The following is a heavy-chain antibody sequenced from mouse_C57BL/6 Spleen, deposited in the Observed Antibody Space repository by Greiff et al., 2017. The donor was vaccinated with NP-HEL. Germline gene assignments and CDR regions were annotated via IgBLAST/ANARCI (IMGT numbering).Heavy chain of an antibody. D-gene: IGHD1-1*01. CDR3: TRLPTVVATR. CDR1: GYTFTDYE. J-gene: IGHJ3*02. Sequence: QVQLQQSGAELVRPGASVTLSCKASGYTFTDYEMHWVKQTPVHGLEWIGAIDPETGGTAYNQKFKGKAILTADKSSSTAYMELRSLTSEDSAVYYCTRLPTVVATRWGQGTLVTVSA. V-gene: IGHV1-15*01. CDR2: IDPETGGT.